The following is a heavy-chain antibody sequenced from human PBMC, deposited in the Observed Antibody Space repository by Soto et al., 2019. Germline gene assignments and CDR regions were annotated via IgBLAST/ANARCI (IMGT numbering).Heavy chain of an antibody. Sequence: PGGSLRLSCAASGFTFSNYAMTWVRQAPGKGLEWVSGLSDSGSSTYYADSVKGRFTISRDNFMNTVYLQMNTLRVEDTAVYYCEKVSSSWYSGFFDLWGQGTLVTVSS. V-gene: IGHV3-23*01. D-gene: IGHD6-13*01. CDR3: EKVSSSWYSGFFDL. CDR1: GFTFSNYA. J-gene: IGHJ4*02. CDR2: LSDSGSST.